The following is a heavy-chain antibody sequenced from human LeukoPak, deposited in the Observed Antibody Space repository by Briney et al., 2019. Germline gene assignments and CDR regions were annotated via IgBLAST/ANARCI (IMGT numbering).Heavy chain of an antibody. CDR1: GYTFTSYY. CDR2: INPNSGGT. J-gene: IGHJ3*02. D-gene: IGHD6-13*01. CDR3: ARAAAGTRSAFDI. Sequence: ASVKVSCKASGYTFTSYYMHWVRQAPGQGLEWMGRINPNSGGTNYAQKFQGRVTMTRDTSISTAYMELSRLRSDDAAVYYCARAAAGTRSAFDIWGQGTMVTVSS. V-gene: IGHV1-2*06.